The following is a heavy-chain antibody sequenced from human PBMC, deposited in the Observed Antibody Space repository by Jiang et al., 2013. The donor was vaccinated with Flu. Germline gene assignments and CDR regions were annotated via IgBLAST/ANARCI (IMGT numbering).Heavy chain of an antibody. CDR3: TRLGIYDSSGPIDY. Sequence: GVVQPGRSLRLSCAASGFTFNSYGMLWVRQAPGKGLEWVAAIWYDGSNKFYADSVKGRFTISRDNSKNTLDLQMNSLTAEDTAVYYCTRLGIYDSSGPIDYWGQGTLVTVSS. V-gene: IGHV3-33*01. J-gene: IGHJ4*02. CDR1: GFTFNSYG. CDR2: IWYDGSNK. D-gene: IGHD3-22*01.